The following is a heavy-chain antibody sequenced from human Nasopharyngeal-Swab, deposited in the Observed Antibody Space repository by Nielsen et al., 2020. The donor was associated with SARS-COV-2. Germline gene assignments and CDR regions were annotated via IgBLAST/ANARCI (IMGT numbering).Heavy chain of an antibody. Sequence: GESLKISCVASGFTFNNHGMHWVRQAPGKGLEWVAVLSYEGSKKEYADSVKGRFTISRDNSKNTLFLQMNSLTTEDTAVYYCAKWMGVFMVYAVLGGLDVWGQGTTVTVSS. CDR1: GFTFNNHG. CDR2: LSYEGSKK. V-gene: IGHV3-30*18. D-gene: IGHD2-8*01. J-gene: IGHJ6*02. CDR3: AKWMGVFMVYAVLGGLDV.